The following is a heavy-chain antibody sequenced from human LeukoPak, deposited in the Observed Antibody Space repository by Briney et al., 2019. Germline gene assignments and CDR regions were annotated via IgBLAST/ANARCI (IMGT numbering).Heavy chain of an antibody. CDR1: GYTFTNYY. CDR3: ATNIQENAFDI. V-gene: IGHV1-2*06. Sequence: GASVKVSCKASGYTFTNYYIHWVRQAPGQGREGMGRINPNTGGTNYVQKFQGRVTMTRDTSISTAYMELSRLRSDDTAIYFCATNIQENAFDIWGQGTMVTVSS. D-gene: IGHD2-8*01. CDR2: INPNTGGT. J-gene: IGHJ3*02.